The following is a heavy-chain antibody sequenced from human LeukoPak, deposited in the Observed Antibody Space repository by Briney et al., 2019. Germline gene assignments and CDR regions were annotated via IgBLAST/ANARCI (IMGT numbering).Heavy chain of an antibody. Sequence: ASVEVSCKASGGTFSSYAISWVRQAPGQGLEWMGRIIPILGIANYAQRFQGRVTITADKSTSTAYMKLSSLRSEDTAVYYCARVDSSSWYYFDYWGQGTLVTVSS. CDR2: IIPILGIA. V-gene: IGHV1-69*04. J-gene: IGHJ4*02. D-gene: IGHD6-13*01. CDR3: ARVDSSSWYYFDY. CDR1: GGTFSSYA.